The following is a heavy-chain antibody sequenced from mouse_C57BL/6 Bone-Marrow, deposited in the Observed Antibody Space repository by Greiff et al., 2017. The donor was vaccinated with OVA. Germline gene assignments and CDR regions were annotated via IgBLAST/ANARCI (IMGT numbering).Heavy chain of an antibody. D-gene: IGHD2-5*01. V-gene: IGHV1-26*01. Sequence: VQLQQSGPELVKPGASVKISCKASGYTFTDYYMNWVKQSHGKSLEWIGDINPNNGGTSYNQKFKGKATLTVDKSSSTAYMELRSLTSEDSAVYYCARSNYSNSAWFAYWGQGTLVTVSA. CDR2: INPNNGGT. J-gene: IGHJ3*01. CDR1: GYTFTDYY. CDR3: ARSNYSNSAWFAY.